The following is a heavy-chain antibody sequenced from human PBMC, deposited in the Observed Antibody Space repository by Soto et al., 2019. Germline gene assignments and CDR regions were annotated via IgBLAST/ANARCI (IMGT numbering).Heavy chain of an antibody. D-gene: IGHD4-4*01. Sequence: GGYLRLSCAASGFTFSSYGMHWVHQAPGKGLEWVAVISYDGSNKYYADSVKGRFTISRDNSKNTLYLQMNSLRAEDTAVYYCAKDRTTVTTFAFDYWGQGTLVTVSS. J-gene: IGHJ4*02. CDR1: GFTFSSYG. CDR2: ISYDGSNK. CDR3: AKDRTTVTTFAFDY. V-gene: IGHV3-30*18.